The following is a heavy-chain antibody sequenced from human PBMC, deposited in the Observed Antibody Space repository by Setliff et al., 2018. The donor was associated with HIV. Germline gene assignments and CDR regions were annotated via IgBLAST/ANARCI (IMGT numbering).Heavy chain of an antibody. Sequence: PSETLSLTCAVYGGSFSGYYWSWIRQPPGKGLEWIGYIYYGSTHYNPSFEGRVTISVDTSKNQFSLKLRSVTAADTAMYYCARRRCSAASCPDNSWNWLDPWGQGTLVTVSS. D-gene: IGHD2-15*01. CDR1: GGSFSGYY. CDR3: ARRRCSAASCPDNSWNWLDP. J-gene: IGHJ5*02. CDR2: IYYGST. V-gene: IGHV4-34*01.